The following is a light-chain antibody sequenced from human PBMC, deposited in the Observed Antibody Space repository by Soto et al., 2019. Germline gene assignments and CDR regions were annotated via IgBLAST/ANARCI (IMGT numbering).Light chain of an antibody. Sequence: QSALTQPASVSGSPGQSITISCTGPSSDVGGYDSVSWYQKQPDKAPKLIIYQVTNRPSGVSDRFSGSKSGDTASLTISGLQAEDEADYYCTSYTAFSTDILFGGGTKLTVL. CDR1: SSDVGGYDS. CDR3: TSYTAFSTDIL. V-gene: IGLV2-14*03. J-gene: IGLJ2*01. CDR2: QVT.